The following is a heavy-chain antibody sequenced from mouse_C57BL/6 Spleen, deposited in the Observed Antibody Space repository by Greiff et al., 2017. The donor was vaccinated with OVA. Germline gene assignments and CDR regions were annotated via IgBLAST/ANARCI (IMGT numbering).Heavy chain of an antibody. V-gene: IGHV1-19*01. D-gene: IGHD4-1*01. Sequence: EVHLVESGPVLVKPGASVKMSCKASGYTFTDYYMNWVKQSHGKSLEWIGVINPYNGGTSYNQKFKGKATLTVDKSSSTAYMELNSLTSEDSAVYYCARGLGPKTYGDYWGQGTTLTVSS. J-gene: IGHJ2*01. CDR1: GYTFTDYY. CDR3: ARGLGPKTYGDY. CDR2: INPYNGGT.